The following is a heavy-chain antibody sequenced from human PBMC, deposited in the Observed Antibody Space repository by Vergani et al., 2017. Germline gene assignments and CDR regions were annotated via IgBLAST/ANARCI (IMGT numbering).Heavy chain of an antibody. CDR1: GFTVSSNY. CDR3: ARAYYYDSSRWNFDY. J-gene: IGHJ4*02. CDR2: ISGSGGST. D-gene: IGHD3-22*01. Sequence: EVQLVESGGGLVQPGGSLRLSCAASGFTVSSNYMSWVRQAPGKGLEWVSAISGSGGSTYYADSVKGRFTISRDNSKNTLYLQMNSLRAEDTAVYYCARAYYYDSSRWNFDYWGQGTLVTVSS. V-gene: IGHV3-23*04.